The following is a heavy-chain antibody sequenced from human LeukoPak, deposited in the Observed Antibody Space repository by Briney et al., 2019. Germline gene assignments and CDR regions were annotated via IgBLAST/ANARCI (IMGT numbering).Heavy chain of an antibody. V-gene: IGHV3-33*01. CDR1: GFTFSSYG. D-gene: IGHD5-18*01. CDR3: ARGLNSGYSYGYPFDY. Sequence: PGRSLRLSCAASGFTFSSYGMHWVRQAPGKGLEWVAVIWYDGSNKYYADSVKGRFTISRDNFKNTLYLQMNSLRAEDTAVYYCARGLNSGYSYGYPFDYWGQGTLVTVSS. CDR2: IWYDGSNK. J-gene: IGHJ4*02.